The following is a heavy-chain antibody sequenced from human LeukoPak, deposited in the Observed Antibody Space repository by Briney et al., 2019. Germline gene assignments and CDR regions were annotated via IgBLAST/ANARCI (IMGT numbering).Heavy chain of an antibody. J-gene: IGHJ4*02. Sequence: SETLSLTCTVSSGSISTSNYYWGWVRQPPGKALEWIGNIFYSGSTYYSPSLKSRVTISVDTSKNQFSLKLSSVTAADTAVYYCARFSVSSSWDFDYWGQGTLVTVSS. CDR2: IFYSGST. V-gene: IGHV4-39*07. CDR3: ARFSVSSSWDFDY. D-gene: IGHD6-13*01. CDR1: SGSISTSNYY.